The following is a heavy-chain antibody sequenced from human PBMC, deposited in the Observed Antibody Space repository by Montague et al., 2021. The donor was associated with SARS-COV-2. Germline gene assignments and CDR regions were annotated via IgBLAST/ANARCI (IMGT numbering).Heavy chain of an antibody. CDR2: VNHSGHT. Sequence: SETLSLTCAVYGGSLSGDHWSWIRQPPGKGLEWIGEVNHSGHTNYNVSLKSRVTMSVDTSKSQFSLKVRSVTAADTAAYYCAGGRFGVAGRLRYYFDQWGQGTLVTVSS. D-gene: IGHD6-6*01. V-gene: IGHV4-34*01. CDR1: GGSLSGDH. CDR3: AGGRFGVAGRLRYYFDQ. J-gene: IGHJ4*02.